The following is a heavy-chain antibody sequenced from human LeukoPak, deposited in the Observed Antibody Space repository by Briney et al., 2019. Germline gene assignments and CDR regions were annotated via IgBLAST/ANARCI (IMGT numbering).Heavy chain of an antibody. CDR2: ISAYNGNT. D-gene: IGHD6-19*01. CDR3: ARERAVAGTTLHPTGFDP. V-gene: IGHV1-18*01. J-gene: IGHJ5*02. CDR1: GYTFTSYG. Sequence: ASVKVSCKASGYTFTSYGISWVRQAPGQGLEWMGWISAYNGNTNYAQKLQGRVTMTTDTSTSTAYMELRSLRSDDTAVYYCARERAVAGTTLHPTGFDPWGQGTLVTVSS.